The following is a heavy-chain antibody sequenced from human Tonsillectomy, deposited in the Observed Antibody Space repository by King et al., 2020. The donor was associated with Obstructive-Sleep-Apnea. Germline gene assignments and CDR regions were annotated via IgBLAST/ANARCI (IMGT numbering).Heavy chain of an antibody. Sequence: VQLQQWGAGLLKPSETLSLTCAVSGGSFSGYYWSWIRQPPGKGLEWIGEINHSGSTNYNPSLKSRVTISVDTSKNQFSLKLSSVTAADTAVYYCARGIAVAGTHFDYWGQGTLVTVSS. J-gene: IGHJ4*02. CDR1: GGSFSGYY. CDR3: ARGIAVAGTHFDY. V-gene: IGHV4-34*01. CDR2: INHSGST. D-gene: IGHD6-19*01.